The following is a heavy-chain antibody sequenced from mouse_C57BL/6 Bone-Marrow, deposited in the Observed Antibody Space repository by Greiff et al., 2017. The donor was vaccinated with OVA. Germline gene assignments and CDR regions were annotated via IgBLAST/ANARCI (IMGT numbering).Heavy chain of an antibody. CDR3: AIHYYGSSYGYFDV. CDR1: GYAFSSYW. V-gene: IGHV1-80*01. CDR2: IYPGDGDT. D-gene: IGHD1-1*01. J-gene: IGHJ1*03. Sequence: QVQLQQSGAELVKPGASVKISCKASGYAFSSYWMNWVKQRPGRGLGWIGQIYPGDGDTNYNGKFKGKATLTADKSSSTAYMQLSSLTSEDSAVYFCAIHYYGSSYGYFDVWGTGTTVTVSS.